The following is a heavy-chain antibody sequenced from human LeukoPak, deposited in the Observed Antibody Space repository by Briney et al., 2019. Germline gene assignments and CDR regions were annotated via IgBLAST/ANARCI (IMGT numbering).Heavy chain of an antibody. J-gene: IGHJ4*02. CDR1: GGTFSSYA. CDR2: IIPIFGTA. CDR3: ARLGYCSGGSCYPRPG. D-gene: IGHD2-15*01. V-gene: IGHV1-69*06. Sequence: SVKVSCKASGGTFSSYAISWVRQAPGQGLEWMGGIIPIFGTANYAQKFQGRVTITADKSTSTAYMELSSLRSEDTAVYYCARLGYCSGGSCYPRPGWGQGTLVTVSS.